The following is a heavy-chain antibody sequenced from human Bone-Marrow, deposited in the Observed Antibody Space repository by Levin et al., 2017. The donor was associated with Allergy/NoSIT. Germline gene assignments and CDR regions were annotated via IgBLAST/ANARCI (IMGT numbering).Heavy chain of an antibody. D-gene: IGHD2-8*01. J-gene: IGHJ4*02. Sequence: SETLSLTCAVSGDSISSGGYSWSWIRQPPGKGLEWIGYIYHTGDTFYNPSLESRVTISVDRSKNLFSLKLSSVTAADTAVYFCARAYCTNAVCYRANYYFDYWGQGTLVTVSS. CDR1: GDSISSGGYS. V-gene: IGHV4-30-2*01. CDR2: IYHTGDT. CDR3: ARAYCTNAVCYRANYYFDY.